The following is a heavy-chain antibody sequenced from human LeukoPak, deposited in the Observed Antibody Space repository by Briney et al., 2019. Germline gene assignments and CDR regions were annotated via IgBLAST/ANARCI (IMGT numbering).Heavy chain of an antibody. V-gene: IGHV1-2*02. CDR3: ARDRHWNQGNFDY. Sequence: ASVKVSCKASGYTITSYYIHWVRQAPGQGLEWMGWTNPNSGDTNYAQKFQGRVTMTRDTSINTAFMELSRLRSDDTAVYYCARDRHWNQGNFDYWGQGTLVTVSS. CDR1: GYTITSYY. D-gene: IGHD1-1*01. CDR2: TNPNSGDT. J-gene: IGHJ4*02.